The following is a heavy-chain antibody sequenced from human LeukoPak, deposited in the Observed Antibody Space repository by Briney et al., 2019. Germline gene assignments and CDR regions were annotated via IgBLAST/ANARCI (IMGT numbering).Heavy chain of an antibody. D-gene: IGHD2-2*01. V-gene: IGHV3-30*02. CDR3: ARESPPYQLLSSLAY. Sequence: GGSLRLSCAASGFTFSSYGMHWVRQAPGKGLDWVAFIHHDGSNKYYAESVKGRFTLSRDNSKNTLYLQMNSLRAEDTAVYYCARESPPYQLLSSLAYWGQGTLVTVSS. CDR2: IHHDGSNK. CDR1: GFTFSSYG. J-gene: IGHJ4*02.